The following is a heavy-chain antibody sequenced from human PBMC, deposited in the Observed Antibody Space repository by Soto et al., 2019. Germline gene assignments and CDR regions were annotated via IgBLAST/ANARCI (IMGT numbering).Heavy chain of an antibody. V-gene: IGHV4-39*01. J-gene: IGHJ4*02. D-gene: IGHD3-9*01. CDR1: GYSISSGAYY. Sequence: NPSETLSLTCSVSGYSISSGAYYWVWIRQAPGKGLEWIGNIEESGKTSYNPSLKSRLTISVDTSMTQFSLKLTSVTAADAAVYYCAGIPPIAYFHYANGFYDILRPFWGQGTLVTVSS. CDR3: AGIPPIAYFHYANGFYDILRPF. CDR2: IEESGKT.